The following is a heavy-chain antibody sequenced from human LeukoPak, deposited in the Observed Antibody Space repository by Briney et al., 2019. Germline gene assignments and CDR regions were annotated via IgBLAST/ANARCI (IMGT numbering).Heavy chain of an antibody. CDR3: ARSCGGDCYSSHRYYFDS. CDR1: GFTFSSYE. CDR2: IGSSGTTI. V-gene: IGHV3-48*03. Sequence: GGSLRLSCAASGFTFSSYEMNWVRQAPGKGLEWVSYIGSSGTTIYYADSVKGRFTISRDNAKNSLYLQMNSLRAEDTALYYCARSCGGDCYSSHRYYFDSWGQGSLVTVS. J-gene: IGHJ4*02. D-gene: IGHD2-21*02.